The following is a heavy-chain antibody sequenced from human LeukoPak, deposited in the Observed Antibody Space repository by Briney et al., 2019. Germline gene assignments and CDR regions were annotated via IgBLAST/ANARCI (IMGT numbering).Heavy chain of an antibody. CDR2: IYYSGNT. CDR1: GGSISSYY. V-gene: IGHV4-59*12. Sequence: SQTLSLTCTVSGGSISSYYWSWIRQPPGKGLEWIGYIYYSGNTYYNPSLKSRVTISVDTSKNQFSLKLSSVTAADTAVYYCARDLHDCSSTSCLPSFDYWGQGTLVTVSS. CDR3: ARDLHDCSSTSCLPSFDY. D-gene: IGHD2-2*01. J-gene: IGHJ4*02.